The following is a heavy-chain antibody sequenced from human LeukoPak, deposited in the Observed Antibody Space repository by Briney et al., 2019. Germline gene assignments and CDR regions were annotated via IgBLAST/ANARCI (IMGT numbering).Heavy chain of an antibody. CDR2: IIPIFGTA. Sequence: SVKVSCKASGGTFSSYAISWVRQAPGQGLEWMGGIIPIFGTANYAQKFQGRVTITADESTSTAYMELSSLRSEDTAVYHCAPDFWSGYSGDYWGQGTLVTVSS. D-gene: IGHD3-3*01. CDR1: GGTFSSYA. J-gene: IGHJ4*02. CDR3: APDFWSGYSGDY. V-gene: IGHV1-69*01.